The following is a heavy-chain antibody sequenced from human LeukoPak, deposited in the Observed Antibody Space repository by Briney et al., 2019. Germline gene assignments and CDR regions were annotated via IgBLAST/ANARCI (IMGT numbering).Heavy chain of an antibody. Sequence: GGPLRLSCAASGFTFSDYYMTWIRQAPGKGLEWVSYISGVASDIYYADSVKGRFTISRDNAKKSVYLQMNSLRAEDTAVYYCARGGAHGMDVWGLGTTVTVSS. CDR3: ARGGAHGMDV. V-gene: IGHV3-11*01. CDR2: ISGVASDI. D-gene: IGHD1-26*01. CDR1: GFTFSDYY. J-gene: IGHJ6*02.